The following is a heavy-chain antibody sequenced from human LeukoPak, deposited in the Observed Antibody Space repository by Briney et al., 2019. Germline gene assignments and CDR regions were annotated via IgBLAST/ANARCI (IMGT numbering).Heavy chain of an antibody. Sequence: PGGSLRLSCTASGFTFNNHWMSWVRQAPGGGLEWVANVNQDGSKVSFVDSMRGRFTISRDNAKNSMYLQMNSLTVEDMAVYYCARAAWYSVDYWGPGTLVTVSS. CDR2: VNQDGSKV. V-gene: IGHV3-7*01. D-gene: IGHD1-26*01. J-gene: IGHJ4*01. CDR3: ARAAWYSVDY. CDR1: GFTFNNHW.